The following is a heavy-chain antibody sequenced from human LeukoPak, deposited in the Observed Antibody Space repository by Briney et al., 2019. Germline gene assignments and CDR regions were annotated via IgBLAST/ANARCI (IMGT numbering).Heavy chain of an antibody. CDR1: GFTFSSYG. CDR3: AKDDRDSLDY. V-gene: IGHV3-30*02. Sequence: GGSLRLSCAASGFTFSSYGMHWVRQAPGKGLEWLAVIWYGGSNKYYADSVKGRFTISRDNSKNTLYLQMNSLRAEDTAVYYCAKDDRDSLDYWGQGTLVTVSS. J-gene: IGHJ4*02. CDR2: IWYGGSNK. D-gene: IGHD5-24*01.